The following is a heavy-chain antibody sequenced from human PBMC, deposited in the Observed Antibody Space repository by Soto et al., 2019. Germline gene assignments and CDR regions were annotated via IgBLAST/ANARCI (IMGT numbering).Heavy chain of an antibody. CDR1: GITFEEYA. CDR3: GRDGRPIAVAGAIDT. J-gene: IGHJ3*02. CDR2: ISWNSGTL. Sequence: EMQLVESGGDLVQPGGSLRLSCEGSGITFEEYALHWVRQSPGKGLEWVSGISWNSGTLAYADTVKGRFTLSRDNAKNPLHLQMHNLRPEHTALYYCGRDGRPIAVAGAIDTWGQGTMVVVSS. V-gene: IGHV3-9*01. D-gene: IGHD2-21*01.